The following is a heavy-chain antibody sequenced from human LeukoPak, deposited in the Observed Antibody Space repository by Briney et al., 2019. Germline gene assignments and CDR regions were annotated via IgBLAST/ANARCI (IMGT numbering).Heavy chain of an antibody. CDR2: IKNDGSRT. CDR3: VRSDWFDP. J-gene: IGHJ5*02. Sequence: GGSLRLSCVASGFTLSSNWMHWVRQAPGKGLVWVSRIKNDGSRTSYADSVKGRFTISIDNAKNTLYLQMSSLRAEDTAVYYCVRSDWFDPWGQGTLVTVSS. CDR1: GFTLSSNW. V-gene: IGHV3-74*01.